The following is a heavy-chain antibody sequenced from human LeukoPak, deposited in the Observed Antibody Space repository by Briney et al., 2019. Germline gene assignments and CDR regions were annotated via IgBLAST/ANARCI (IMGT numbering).Heavy chain of an antibody. D-gene: IGHD3-22*01. V-gene: IGHV3-7*01. J-gene: IGHJ4*02. CDR2: IKEDGSEK. CDR3: ARVRVYYYDSSGYSDY. Sequence: GGSLRLSCAASGFRVSRYWMSWVRQAPGKGLEWVANIKEDGSEKYYVDSVKGRFSISRDNAKNSLYLQMKSLRAEDTAVYYCARVRVYYYDSSGYSDYWGQGTLVTVSS. CDR1: GFRVSRYW.